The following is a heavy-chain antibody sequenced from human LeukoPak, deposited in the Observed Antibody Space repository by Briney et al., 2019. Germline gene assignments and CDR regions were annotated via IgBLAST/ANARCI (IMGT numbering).Heavy chain of an antibody. CDR2: IIPIFGTA. Sequence: ASVKVSCKASGGTFSSYAISWVRQAPGQGLERMGGIIPIFGTANYAQKFQGRVTITADESTSTAYMELSSLRSDDTAVYYCARESSGVAGTREFGYWGQGTLVTVSS. CDR3: ARESSGVAGTREFGY. J-gene: IGHJ4*02. CDR1: GGTFSSYA. D-gene: IGHD6-19*01. V-gene: IGHV1-69*13.